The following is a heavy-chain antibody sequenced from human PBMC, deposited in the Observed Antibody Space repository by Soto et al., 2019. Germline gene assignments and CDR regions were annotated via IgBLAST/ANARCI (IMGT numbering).Heavy chain of an antibody. Sequence: EVQLLESGGGFVQPGGSLRLSCAASGFTFSDYAMNWVRQAPGKGLEWVSGISGSGGGTYYADSVKGWFIISRDISKNTLYGQMNSLKDEHTTEYYCAKTRTIFVVPSHGLDVRGLGTTVTVSS. V-gene: IGHV3-23*01. CDR2: ISGSGGGT. D-gene: IGHD3-3*01. CDR1: GFTFSDYA. CDR3: AKTRTIFVVPSHGLDV. J-gene: IGHJ6*02.